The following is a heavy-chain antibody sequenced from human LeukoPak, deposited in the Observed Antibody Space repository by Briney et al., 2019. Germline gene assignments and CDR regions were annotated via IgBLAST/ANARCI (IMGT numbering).Heavy chain of an antibody. CDR3: AKDLGVPSSSYIEYYFDY. Sequence: GGSLRLSCAASGFTFSSYAVSWVRQAPGKGLEWVSAISGSGGSTYYADSVKGRFTISRDNSKNTLYLQMNSLRAEDTAVYYCAKDLGVPSSSYIEYYFDYWGQGTLVTVSS. CDR2: ISGSGGST. CDR1: GFTFSSYA. J-gene: IGHJ4*02. V-gene: IGHV3-23*01. D-gene: IGHD6-6*01.